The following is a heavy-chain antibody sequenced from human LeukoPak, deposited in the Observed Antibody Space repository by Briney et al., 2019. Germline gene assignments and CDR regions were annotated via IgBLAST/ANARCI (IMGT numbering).Heavy chain of an antibody. D-gene: IGHD4-17*01. V-gene: IGHV3-48*02. Sequence: PRGSLRLSCAASGFTFSSYAMNWVRQAPGKGLEWVSYISSDSRTIYYPDSVKGRFTISRDNAKNSLYLQMNSLRDEDTAVYYCARGPYGDYIDAFDIWGQGTLVTVSS. CDR3: ARGPYGDYIDAFDI. J-gene: IGHJ3*02. CDR1: GFTFSSYA. CDR2: ISSDSRTI.